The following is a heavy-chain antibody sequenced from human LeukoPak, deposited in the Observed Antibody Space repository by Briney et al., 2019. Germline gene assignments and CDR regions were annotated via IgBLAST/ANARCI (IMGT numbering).Heavy chain of an antibody. Sequence: GGSLRLSCAASGFTFSSYEMNWVRQAPGKGLEWVSYISSSGSTIYYADSVKGRFTISRDNAKNSLYLHMNSLRAEDTAVYYCAREGSSSWRGWYMDVWGKGTTVTISS. D-gene: IGHD6-13*01. CDR3: AREGSSSWRGWYMDV. J-gene: IGHJ6*03. CDR2: ISSSGSTI. CDR1: GFTFSSYE. V-gene: IGHV3-48*03.